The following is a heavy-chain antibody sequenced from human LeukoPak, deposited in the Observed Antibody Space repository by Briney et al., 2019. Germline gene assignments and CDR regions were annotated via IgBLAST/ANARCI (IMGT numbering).Heavy chain of an antibody. D-gene: IGHD3-10*01. J-gene: IGHJ5*02. CDR3: ARGGYGSGYNWSDP. CDR1: GGSISSYY. CDR2: IYYSGST. Sequence: SETLSLTCTVSGGSISSYYWSWIRQPPGKGLEWIGYIYYSGSTNYNPSLKSRVTISVDTSKNQFSLKLSSVTAADTAVYYCARGGYGSGYNWSDPWGQGTLVTVSS. V-gene: IGHV4-59*01.